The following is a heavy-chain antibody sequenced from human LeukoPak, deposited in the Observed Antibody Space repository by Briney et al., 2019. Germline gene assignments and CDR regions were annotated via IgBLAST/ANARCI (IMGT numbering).Heavy chain of an antibody. Sequence: SQTLSLTCAISGDTVSSNSATWNWIRQSPSRGLEWLGRTYYRSRWYNDYAVAVESRVTINPDTSKNQFSLHLSSVTSEDTAVYYCARGRHLYNYHDYWGQGTLVTVTS. CDR2: TYYRSRWYN. D-gene: IGHD5-24*01. CDR3: ARGRHLYNYHDY. V-gene: IGHV6-1*01. J-gene: IGHJ4*02. CDR1: GDTVSSNSAT.